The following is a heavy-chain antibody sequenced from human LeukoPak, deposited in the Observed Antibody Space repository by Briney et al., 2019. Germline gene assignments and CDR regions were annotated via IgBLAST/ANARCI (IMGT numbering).Heavy chain of an antibody. CDR2: IYHSGST. V-gene: IGHV4-30-2*01. D-gene: IGHD2-15*01. Sequence: PSETLSLTCTVSGGSISSGGYYWSWIRQPPGKGLEWIGYIYHSGSTYYNPSLKSRVTISVDTSKNQFSLKLSSVTAADTAVYYCASFCSGGSCYSSAWGQGTLVTVSS. CDR3: ASFCSGGSCYSSA. CDR1: GGSISSGGYY. J-gene: IGHJ5*02.